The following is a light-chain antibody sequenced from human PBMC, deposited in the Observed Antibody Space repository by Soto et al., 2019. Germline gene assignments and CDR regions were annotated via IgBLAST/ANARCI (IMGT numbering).Light chain of an antibody. CDR3: QQYRSWPHT. V-gene: IGKV3-15*01. CDR1: QSVDIN. Sequence: TLSVSPGERVTLSCRASQSVDINLAWYQQKPGQAPRLRIYGASTRATDMPGRFSGRGAGAEFTLTISSLQSEDFAVYCCQQYRSWPHTFGQGTKWIS. CDR2: GAS. J-gene: IGKJ1*01.